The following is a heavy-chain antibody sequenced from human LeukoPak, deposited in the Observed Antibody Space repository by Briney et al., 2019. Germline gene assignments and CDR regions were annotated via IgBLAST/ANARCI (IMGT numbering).Heavy chain of an antibody. CDR1: GFTFRSYT. CDR2: ISSSTTYI. J-gene: IGHJ6*02. D-gene: IGHD6-19*01. CDR3: SRRGGSGCYLPYYYYYGIDV. Sequence: GGSLRLSCAASGFTFRSYTMDWVRQAPGKGLEWVSSISSSTTYIYYADSVRGRFTISRDNAKNSLYLQMFSLRAEDTAMYYCSRRGGSGCYLPYYYYYGIDVWGQGTTVTVSS. V-gene: IGHV3-21*01.